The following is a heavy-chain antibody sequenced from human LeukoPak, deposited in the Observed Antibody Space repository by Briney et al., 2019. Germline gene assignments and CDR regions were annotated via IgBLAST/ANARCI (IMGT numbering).Heavy chain of an antibody. CDR2: ISYRGST. CDR1: GASINNYY. Sequence: PSESLSLTCTVSGASINNYYRSWIRQPPGKGLEWIAYISYRGSTNYNHSLKSRVTITADTSKNQFSLKLSSVTAADTAVYYCARYTLNWFDPWGQGTLVTVSS. CDR3: ARYTLNWFDP. D-gene: IGHD1-1*01. J-gene: IGHJ5*02. V-gene: IGHV4-59*01.